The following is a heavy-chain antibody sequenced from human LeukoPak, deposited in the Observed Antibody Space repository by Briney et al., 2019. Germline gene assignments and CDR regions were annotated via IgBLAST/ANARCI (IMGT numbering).Heavy chain of an antibody. CDR1: GFSFGDSD. V-gene: IGHV3-30*01. J-gene: IGHJ4*02. Sequence: PGGSLRLSCAASGFSFGDSDMNWFRQAPGEGPQWVANINYVGLRTFYADSVKGRFTIARDNSKNTLYLQMNSLRAEDTAVYYCARDNGFYFVAGTFDYWGQGTLVTVSS. D-gene: IGHD6-19*01. CDR2: INYVGLRT. CDR3: ARDNGFYFVAGTFDY.